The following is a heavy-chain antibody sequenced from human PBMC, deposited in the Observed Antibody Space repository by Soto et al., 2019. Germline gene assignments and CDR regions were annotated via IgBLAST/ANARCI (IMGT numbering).Heavy chain of an antibody. Sequence: ASVKVSCKASGYTFTSYGISWVRQAPGQGLEWMGWISAYNGNTNYAQKLRGRVTMATDTSTSTAYMELRSLRSDVTAVYYCARLYGDYVLRWMDVWGQGTTVTVSS. CDR2: ISAYNGNT. CDR3: ARLYGDYVLRWMDV. J-gene: IGHJ6*02. V-gene: IGHV1-18*01. D-gene: IGHD4-17*01. CDR1: GYTFTSYG.